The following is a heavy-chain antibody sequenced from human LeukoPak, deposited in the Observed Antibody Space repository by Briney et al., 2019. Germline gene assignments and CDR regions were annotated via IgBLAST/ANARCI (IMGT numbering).Heavy chain of an antibody. V-gene: IGHV1-18*01. CDR3: AREITMVRGVIITPPWFDP. Sequence: GASVKVSCKASGYTFTSYGISWVRQAPGQGLEWMGWISAYNGNTNYAQKLQGRVTMTTDTSTSTAYMELRSLGSDDTAVYYCAREITMVRGVIITPPWFDPWGQGTLVTVSS. CDR2: ISAYNGNT. D-gene: IGHD3-10*01. CDR1: GYTFTSYG. J-gene: IGHJ5*02.